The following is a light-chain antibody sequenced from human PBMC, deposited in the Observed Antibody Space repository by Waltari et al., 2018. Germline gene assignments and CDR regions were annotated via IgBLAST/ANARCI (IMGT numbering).Light chain of an antibody. CDR1: QSIHDN. J-gene: IGKJ5*01. Sequence: EIVMTQSPATLSVSPGDRATLSCRASQSIHDNVAWYQQKPGQAPRPLIYGASTRATDIPSRFRGSETGTQFTLSISGLQTADFGVYYCQQYNVWPPITFGQGTRLEVK. V-gene: IGKV3-15*01. CDR3: QQYNVWPPIT. CDR2: GAS.